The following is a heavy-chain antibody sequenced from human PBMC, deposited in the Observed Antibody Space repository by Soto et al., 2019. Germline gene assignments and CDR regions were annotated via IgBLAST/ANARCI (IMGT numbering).Heavy chain of an antibody. CDR2: ISGTSETI. D-gene: IGHD2-2*03. V-gene: IGHV3-48*02. Sequence: DVQLVESGGGLVKPGGSLRLSCAASGFNFHTYTMTWVRQAPGKGLEWVSYISGTSETIFYADSVKGRFTISRDNAKNSRYLQLNSLRDEETAVYYGATGYCRSDNCHFTHWGQGTLVTVSS. J-gene: IGHJ4*02. CDR3: ATGYCRSDNCHFTH. CDR1: GFNFHTYT.